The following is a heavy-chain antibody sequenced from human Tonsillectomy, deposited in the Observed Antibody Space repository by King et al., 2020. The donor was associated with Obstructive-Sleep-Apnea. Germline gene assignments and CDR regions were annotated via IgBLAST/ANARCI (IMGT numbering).Heavy chain of an antibody. Sequence: GQLVQSGGGVVQPGRSLRLSCAASGFTFSSYAMHWVRQAPGKGLEWVAVISYDGSNKYYADSVKGRFTISRDNSKNTLYLQMNSLRAEDTAVYYCARDMGSGRPDDYWGQGTLVTVSS. CDR3: ARDMGSGRPDDY. CDR1: GFTFSSYA. J-gene: IGHJ4*02. D-gene: IGHD3-10*01. CDR2: ISYDGSNK. V-gene: IGHV3-30-3*01.